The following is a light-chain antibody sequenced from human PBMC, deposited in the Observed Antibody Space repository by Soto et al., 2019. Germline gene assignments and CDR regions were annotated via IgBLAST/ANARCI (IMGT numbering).Light chain of an antibody. Sequence: QTVVTQEPSLTVSPGETVTLTCGSSTGAVTSGYYPNWFQQKPGQPPRALIYSTTYKHSWTPARFSGSLLGGKAALTLSGVQPEDEADYYCLLYYGGGVVFGGGTKLTVL. V-gene: IGLV7-43*01. J-gene: IGLJ2*01. CDR3: LLYYGGGVV. CDR1: TGAVTSGYY. CDR2: STT.